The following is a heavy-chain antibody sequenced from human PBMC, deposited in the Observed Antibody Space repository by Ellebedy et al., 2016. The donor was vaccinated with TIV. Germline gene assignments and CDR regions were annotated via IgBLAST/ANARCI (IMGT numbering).Heavy chain of an antibody. CDR2: IHVGGAT. V-gene: IGHV4-39*07. D-gene: IGHD6-19*01. CDR3: ASHRGFYSGWTFDY. J-gene: IGHJ4*01. Sequence: MPSETLSLTCTVSGGSMTTNESYWGWIRQPPGKGLEWIGSIHVGGATYYNPSLGSRITISIDTSENQFFLRLASVTAADTALYYCASHRGFYSGWTFDYWGLGTLVTVSS. CDR1: GGSMTTNESY.